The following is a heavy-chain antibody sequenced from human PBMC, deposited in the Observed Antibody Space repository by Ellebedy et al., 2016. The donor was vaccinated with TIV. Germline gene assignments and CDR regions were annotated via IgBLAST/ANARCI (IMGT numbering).Heavy chain of an antibody. CDR1: GDSISHYY. D-gene: IGHD3-3*01. J-gene: IGHJ4*02. Sequence: SETLSLXXTVSGDSISHYYWSWIRQSPGKGLEWIGYIHYSGTTKYNPSLKSRVSISVDASKKQFSLTLSSVTAADTAVYYCARDSGFGVDTPYWGQGTPVTVSS. V-gene: IGHV4-59*01. CDR3: ARDSGFGVDTPY. CDR2: IHYSGTT.